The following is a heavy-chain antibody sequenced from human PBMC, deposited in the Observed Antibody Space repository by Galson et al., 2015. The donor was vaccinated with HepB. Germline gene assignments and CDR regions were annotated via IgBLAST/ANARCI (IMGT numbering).Heavy chain of an antibody. CDR3: AKATSSGAGYWYFDL. Sequence: SLRLSCAASGFTFSTYAMSWVRQTPGNGLEWLSAIHHDGGYTYYADSVKGRFTISRDNSKNTLHLQMNSLRAEDTAVYYCAKATSSGAGYWYFDLWGRGTLVTASS. V-gene: IGHV3-23*01. CDR1: GFTFSTYA. J-gene: IGHJ2*01. D-gene: IGHD6-19*01. CDR2: IHHDGGYT.